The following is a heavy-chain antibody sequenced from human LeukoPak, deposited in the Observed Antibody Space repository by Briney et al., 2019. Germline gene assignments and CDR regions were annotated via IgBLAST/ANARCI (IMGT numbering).Heavy chain of an antibody. CDR1: GYTFTGYY. CDR2: INPNSGDT. Sequence: ASVKVSCKASGYTFTGYYMHWVRQAPGQGLEWMGWINPNSGDTNYAQKFQGRVTMTRDTSISTAYMELSRLRSDDTAVYYCAPSGRGGPYYFDYWGQGTLVTVSS. V-gene: IGHV1-2*02. D-gene: IGHD3-10*01. CDR3: APSGRGGPYYFDY. J-gene: IGHJ4*02.